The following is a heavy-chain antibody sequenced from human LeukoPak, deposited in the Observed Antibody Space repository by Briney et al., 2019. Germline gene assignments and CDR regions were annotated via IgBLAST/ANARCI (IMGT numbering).Heavy chain of an antibody. CDR1: GFTFSSFG. CDR2: ISYDGSNK. Sequence: GGSLRLSCAASGFTFSSFGMHWVRQAPDKGLEWVAVISYDGSNKYYADSVKGRFTISRDNSKNTLYLQMNSLRAEDTAVYHCASGPHDSSYLDDWGQGTLVTVSS. J-gene: IGHJ4*02. CDR3: ASGPHDSSYLDD. V-gene: IGHV3-30*03. D-gene: IGHD3-22*01.